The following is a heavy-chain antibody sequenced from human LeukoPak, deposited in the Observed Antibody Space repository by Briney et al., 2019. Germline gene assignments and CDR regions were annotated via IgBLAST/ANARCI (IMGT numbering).Heavy chain of an antibody. J-gene: IGHJ4*02. CDR3: ARVPSGSYPIDY. CDR1: GFTFSSYW. V-gene: IGHV3-7*01. CDR2: IKQDGSEK. Sequence: GGSLRLSCAASGFTFSSYWMSWVRQAPGKGLEWVANIKQDGSEKYYVDSVKGRFTISREKAKNSLYLQMNSLRAEDTAVYYCARVPSGSYPIDYWGQGTLVTVSS. D-gene: IGHD1-26*01.